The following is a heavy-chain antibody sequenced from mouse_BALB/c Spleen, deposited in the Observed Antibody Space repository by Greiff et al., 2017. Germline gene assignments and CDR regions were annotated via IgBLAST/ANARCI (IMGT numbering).Heavy chain of an antibody. CDR2: ISSGSSTI. J-gene: IGHJ4*01. CDR3: ARSLLTVVATDYAMDY. CDR1: GFTFSSFG. V-gene: IGHV5-17*02. D-gene: IGHD1-1*01. Sequence: EVQLVESGGGLVQPGGSRKLSCAASGFTFSSFGMHWVRQAPEKGLEWVAYISSGSSTIYYADTVKGRFTISRDNPKNTLFLQMTSLRSEDTAMYYCARSLLTVVATDYAMDYWGQGTSVTVSS.